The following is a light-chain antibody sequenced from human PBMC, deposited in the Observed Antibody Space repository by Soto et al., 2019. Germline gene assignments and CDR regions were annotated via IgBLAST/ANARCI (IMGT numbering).Light chain of an antibody. CDR1: QSVSTY. J-gene: IGKJ5*01. CDR3: QQRSDWPPNT. Sequence: ELVVTLSPPTLSLSKGERATLSCRASQSVSTYLAWYQQRPGQAPRLLIYDASNRATGSPARFSGSGSGTDFTLTISSLEPEDVAVYYCQQRSDWPPNTFGQGARLDIK. V-gene: IGKV3-11*01. CDR2: DAS.